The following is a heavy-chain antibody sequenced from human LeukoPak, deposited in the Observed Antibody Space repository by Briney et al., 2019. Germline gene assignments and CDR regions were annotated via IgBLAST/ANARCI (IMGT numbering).Heavy chain of an antibody. D-gene: IGHD2-21*01. CDR2: INHSGST. CDR1: GGSFSGYY. V-gene: IGHV4-34*01. J-gene: IGHJ6*03. Sequence: PSETLSLTCAVYGGSFSGYYWSWIRQPPGKGLEWIGEINHSGSTNYNPSLKSRVTISVDTSKNQFSLKLSSVTAADTAVYYCAREMWSSWPSYYYYYMDVWGKGTTVTVSS. CDR3: AREMWSSWPSYYYYYMDV.